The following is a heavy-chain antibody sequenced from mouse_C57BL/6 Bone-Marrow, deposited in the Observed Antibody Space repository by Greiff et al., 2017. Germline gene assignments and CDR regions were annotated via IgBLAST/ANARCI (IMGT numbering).Heavy chain of an antibody. J-gene: IGHJ2*01. CDR3: AGGSGLGRGY. V-gene: IGHV12-3*01. CDR1: GFPITSGYY. Sequence: VKLMESGPGLVKPSQSLFITCSITGFPITSGYYWIWIRQSPGKPLEWMGYITHSGEAFYNPSLQSPISITRETSRNQFFLQLNAVATEDRAMYYCAGGSGLGRGYWGQGTTLTVSS. CDR2: ITHSGEA.